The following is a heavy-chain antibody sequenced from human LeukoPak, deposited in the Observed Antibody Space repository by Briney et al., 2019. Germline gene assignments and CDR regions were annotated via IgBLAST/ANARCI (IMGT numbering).Heavy chain of an antibody. CDR3: ARRPGIVVVPAATWFDP. CDR1: GGSFSGYY. CDR2: INHSGST. J-gene: IGHJ5*02. Sequence: SETLSLTCAVYGGSFSGYYWSWIRQPPGKGLEWIGEINHSGSTNYNPSLKSRVTISVDTSKNQFSLKLSSVTAADTAVYYCARRPGIVVVPAATWFDPWGQGTLVTVSS. V-gene: IGHV4-34*01. D-gene: IGHD2-2*01.